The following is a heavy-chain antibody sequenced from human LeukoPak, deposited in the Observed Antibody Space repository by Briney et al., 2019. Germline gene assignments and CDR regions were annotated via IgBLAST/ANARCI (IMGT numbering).Heavy chain of an antibody. V-gene: IGHV3-7*01. Sequence: GGSVRLSCAASGFTFSSFWMTWVRQAPGKGLGWVANIKSDGSEKFYVDSVKGRFTISRDNAKNSLYLQMNSLRVEDTAVYYCARGGRVGASDYWGQGTLVTVSS. D-gene: IGHD1-26*01. CDR2: IKSDGSEK. CDR1: GFTFSSFW. CDR3: ARGGRVGASDY. J-gene: IGHJ4*02.